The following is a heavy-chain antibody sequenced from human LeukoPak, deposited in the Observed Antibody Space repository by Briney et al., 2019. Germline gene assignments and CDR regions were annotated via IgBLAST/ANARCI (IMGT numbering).Heavy chain of an antibody. CDR1: GFTFGDYA. V-gene: IGHV3-49*03. CDR3: TRDGYGDVYYXYGMDV. D-gene: IGHD4-17*01. Sequence: TGGSLRLSCTASGFTFGDYAMSWFRQAPGKGLEWVGFIRSKAYGGTTEYAASVKGRFTISRDDSKSIAYLQMNSLKTEDTAVYYCTRDGYGDVYYXYGMDVWGQGTTVTVSS. J-gene: IGHJ6*02. CDR2: IRSKAYGGTT.